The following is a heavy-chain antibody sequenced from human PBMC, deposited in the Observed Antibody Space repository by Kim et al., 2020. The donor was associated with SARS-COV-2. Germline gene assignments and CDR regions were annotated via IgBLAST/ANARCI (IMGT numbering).Heavy chain of an antibody. J-gene: IGHJ2*01. Sequence: SETLSLTCTVSGGSLSSNRNNWGWNRQPPGQGLEWIRTAYCIRNNYYNPFINSRTTISVNTYKNLYSLMISFMAAADTADYYGRRHQSYSSGWY. CDR2: AYCIRNN. CDR1: GGSLSSNRNN. CDR3: RRHQSYSSGWY. D-gene: IGHD6-19*01. V-gene: IGHV4-39*01.